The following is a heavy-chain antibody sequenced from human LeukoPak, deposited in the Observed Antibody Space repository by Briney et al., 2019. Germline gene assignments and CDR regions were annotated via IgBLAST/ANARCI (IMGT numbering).Heavy chain of an antibody. CDR3: VRRRSGYFDY. CDR2: IKSKTDGGTT. Sequence: GGSLRLSCAASGFTFSNAYMSWVRQAPGKGLEWVGRIKSKTDGGTTDYAAPVKGRFTISRDDSKNTLYLQMNSLKTEDTAVYYCVRRRSGYFDYWGQGTLVTVSS. V-gene: IGHV3-15*01. J-gene: IGHJ4*02. D-gene: IGHD3-22*01. CDR1: GFTFSNAY.